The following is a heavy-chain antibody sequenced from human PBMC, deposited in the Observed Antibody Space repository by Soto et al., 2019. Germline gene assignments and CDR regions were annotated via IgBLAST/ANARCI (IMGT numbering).Heavy chain of an antibody. D-gene: IGHD1-26*01. CDR3: AKDGGKDVYFGNWFDP. Sequence: QVQLVQSGAEVKKPGSSVKVSCKASGGTFSNYAITWVRQAPGQGLEWLGRIIPIFGSANYAQKFPGRVTITANESTTTAYMERSSLRSDDTAVYYCAKDGGKDVYFGNWFDPWGQGTLVTVSS. CDR1: GGTFSNYA. J-gene: IGHJ5*02. CDR2: IIPIFGSA. V-gene: IGHV1-69*15.